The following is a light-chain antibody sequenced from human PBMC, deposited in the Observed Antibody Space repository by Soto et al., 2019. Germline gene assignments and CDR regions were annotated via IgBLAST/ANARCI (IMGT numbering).Light chain of an antibody. V-gene: IGKV1-9*01. J-gene: IGKJ1*01. CDR3: QRLSGYPGT. CDR1: QGISSF. CDR2: AAS. Sequence: DIQLTQSPSFLSASIGDRVTFTCRASQGISSFLAWYQHTPGKAPKLLSYAASTLQSGVPSRFSGSGSGREFNLTISSLQPEDFATYYCQRLSGYPGTFGQGTQVEIK.